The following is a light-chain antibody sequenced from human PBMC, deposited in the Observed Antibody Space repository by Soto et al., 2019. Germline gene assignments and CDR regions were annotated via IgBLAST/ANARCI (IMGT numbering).Light chain of an antibody. V-gene: IGLV2-14*03. CDR3: SSYTSSSTLVV. CDR1: SSDIGGYNY. J-gene: IGLJ1*01. CDR2: DVS. Sequence: QPVLTQPASVSGSPGQSITVSCTGTSSDIGGYNYVSWYQQYPGEAPKVIIYDVSDRPSGVSNRFSGSKSGNTASLTISGLQTEDEADYYCSSYTSSSTLVVFGTGTKVTVL.